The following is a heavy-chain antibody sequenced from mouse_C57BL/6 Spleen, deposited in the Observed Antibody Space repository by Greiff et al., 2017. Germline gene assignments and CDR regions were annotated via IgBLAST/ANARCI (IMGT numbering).Heavy chain of an antibody. CDR1: GYTFTSYW. CDR2: IYPSDSET. J-gene: IGHJ4*01. D-gene: IGHD1-1*01. CDR3: ASSAGYGSSYDYAMDY. Sequence: QVQLQQPGAELVRPGSSVKLSCKASGYTFTSYWMDWVKQRPGQGLEWIGNIYPSDSETHYNQKFKDKATLTVDKSSSTAYMQLSSLTSEDSAVYYCASSAGYGSSYDYAMDYWGQGTSVTVSS. V-gene: IGHV1-61*01.